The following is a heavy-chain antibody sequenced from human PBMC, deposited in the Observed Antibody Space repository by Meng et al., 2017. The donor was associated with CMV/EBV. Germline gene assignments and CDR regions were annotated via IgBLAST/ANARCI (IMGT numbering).Heavy chain of an antibody. Sequence: ASVKVSCKASGYTFTSYDINWVRQATGQGLEWMGWMNPNSGNTGYAQKFQGRVTMTRNTSISTAYMELSSLRSEDTAVYYCARARRATAYYGMDVWGQGTTVTVSS. V-gene: IGHV1-8*01. J-gene: IGHJ6*02. CDR2: MNPNSGNT. CDR3: ARARRATAYYGMDV. CDR1: GYTFTSYD. D-gene: IGHD5-24*01.